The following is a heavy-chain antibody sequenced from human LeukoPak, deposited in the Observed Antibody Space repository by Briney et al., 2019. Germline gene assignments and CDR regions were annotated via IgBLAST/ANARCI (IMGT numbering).Heavy chain of an antibody. CDR1: GGSISSSSYY. CDR2: IYYSGST. Sequence: SETLSLTCTVSGGSISSSSYYWGWIRQPPGKGLEWIGSIYYSGSTYYNPSLKSRVTISVDTSKNQFSLKLTSVTAADTAVYYCASQQWTAVPPSYWGQGTLVTVSS. D-gene: IGHD6-19*01. CDR3: ASQQWTAVPPSY. J-gene: IGHJ4*02. V-gene: IGHV4-39*07.